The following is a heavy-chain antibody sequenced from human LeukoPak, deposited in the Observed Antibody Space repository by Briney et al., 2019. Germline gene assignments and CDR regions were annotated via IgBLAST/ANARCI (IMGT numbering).Heavy chain of an antibody. Sequence: GASVTVSCKASGYTFTSYGISWVRQAPGQGLEWMGWISAYNINTNYAQKLQGRVTMTTDTSTSTAYMELRSLRSDDTAVYYCAREYYDSSGYSYSFDYWGQGTLVTVSS. V-gene: IGHV1-18*01. CDR3: AREYYDSSGYSYSFDY. CDR2: ISAYNINT. J-gene: IGHJ4*02. D-gene: IGHD3-22*01. CDR1: GYTFTSYG.